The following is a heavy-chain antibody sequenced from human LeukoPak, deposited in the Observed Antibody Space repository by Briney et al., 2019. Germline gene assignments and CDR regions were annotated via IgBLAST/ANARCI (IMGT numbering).Heavy chain of an antibody. CDR1: GGSISNYY. D-gene: IGHD5-12*01. J-gene: IGHJ5*02. CDR2: IYSSGTT. Sequence: SETLSLTCTVSGGSISNYYWSWIRQPAGKGLEWIGRIYSSGTTIYNPSLKSRVTMSVDASKNQFSLKLSSVTAADTAVYFCASGSSGYDPWGQGTLVTVSS. V-gene: IGHV4-4*07. CDR3: ASGSSGYDP.